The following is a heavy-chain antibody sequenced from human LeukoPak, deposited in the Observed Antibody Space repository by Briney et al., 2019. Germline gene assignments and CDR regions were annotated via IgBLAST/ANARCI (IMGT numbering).Heavy chain of an antibody. J-gene: IGHJ1*01. V-gene: IGHV1-69*04. D-gene: IGHD5-12*01. CDR2: IIPIFGIA. Sequence: ASVKVSCKASGGTFSSYAISWVRQAPGQGLEWVGRIIPIFGIANYAQKFQGRVTITADKSTSTAYMELSSLRSEDTAVYYCARDGGGYMAEYFQHWGQGTLVTVSS. CDR3: ARDGGGYMAEYFQH. CDR1: GGTFSSYA.